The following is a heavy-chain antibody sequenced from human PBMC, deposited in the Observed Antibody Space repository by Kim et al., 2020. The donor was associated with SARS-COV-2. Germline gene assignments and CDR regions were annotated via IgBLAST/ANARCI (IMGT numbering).Heavy chain of an antibody. CDR1: GGSISSSNW. V-gene: IGHV4-4*02. CDR2: IYHSGST. Sequence: SETLSLTCAVSGGSISSSNWWSWVRQPPGKGLEWIGEIYHSGSTNYNPSLKSRVTISVDKSKNQFSLKLSSVTAADTAVYYCARVGDIAAAVEGNYGMDVWGQGTTVTVSS. J-gene: IGHJ6*02. D-gene: IGHD6-13*01. CDR3: ARVGDIAAAVEGNYGMDV.